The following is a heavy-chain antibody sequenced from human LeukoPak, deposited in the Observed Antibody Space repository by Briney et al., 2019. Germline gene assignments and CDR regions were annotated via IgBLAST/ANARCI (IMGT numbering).Heavy chain of an antibody. J-gene: IGHJ4*02. CDR3: ARYSRGPSGSY. CDR1: GFTFSDYY. V-gene: IGHV3-11*01. Sequence: GGSLRLSCAASGFTFSDYYMAWIRQAPGKGLEWLSHISSSGATTYNPDSVKGRFTISRDNTKNSVYLQMNSLGVEDTAVYYCARYSRGPSGSYWGQGTLVTVSS. D-gene: IGHD3-10*01. CDR2: ISSSGATT.